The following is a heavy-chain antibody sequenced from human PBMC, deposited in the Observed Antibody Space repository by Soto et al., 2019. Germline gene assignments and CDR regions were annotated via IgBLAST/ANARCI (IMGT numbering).Heavy chain of an antibody. D-gene: IGHD3-3*01. CDR3: ARSITIFGVVIETNWFDP. V-gene: IGHV1-69*13. Sequence: ASVKVSCKASGGTFSSYAISWVRQAPGQGLEWMGGIIPIFGTANYAQKFQGRVTITADESTSTAYMELSSLRSEDTAVYYCARSITIFGVVIETNWFDPCGQGTLVTVSS. CDR2: IIPIFGTA. J-gene: IGHJ5*02. CDR1: GGTFSSYA.